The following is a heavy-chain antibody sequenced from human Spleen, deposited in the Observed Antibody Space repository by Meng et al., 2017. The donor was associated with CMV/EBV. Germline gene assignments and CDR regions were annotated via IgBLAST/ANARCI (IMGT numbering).Heavy chain of an antibody. D-gene: IGHD3-22*01. Sequence: GGSLRLSCVDSGFTFRHYAMSWVRQAPGKGLEWVSDISGSDDITYYADSVKGRFAISRDNFNNTVYLQMSSLRVEDTARYYCAKSYDSSGYFEGGFDSWGQGTPVTVSS. CDR1: GFTFRHYA. V-gene: IGHV3-23*01. J-gene: IGHJ4*02. CDR3: AKSYDSSGYFEGGFDS. CDR2: ISGSDDIT.